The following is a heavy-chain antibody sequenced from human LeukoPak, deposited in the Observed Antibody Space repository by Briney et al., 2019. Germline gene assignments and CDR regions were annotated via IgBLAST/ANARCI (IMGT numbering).Heavy chain of an antibody. CDR1: GYTFTSYY. D-gene: IGHD6-13*01. V-gene: IGHV1-46*01. CDR3: ARATVQWNIAAASDP. CDR2: INPSGGST. Sequence: ASVKVSCKASGYTFTSYYMHWVRQAPGQGLEWMGIINPSGGSTSYAQKFQGRVTMTRDTSMSTVYMELSSLGSEDTAVYYCARATVQWNIAAASDPWGQGTLVTVSS. J-gene: IGHJ5*02.